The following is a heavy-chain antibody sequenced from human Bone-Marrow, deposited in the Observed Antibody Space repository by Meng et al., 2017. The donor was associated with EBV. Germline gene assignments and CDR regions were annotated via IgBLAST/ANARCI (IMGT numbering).Heavy chain of an antibody. CDR2: IYWDEDK. D-gene: IGHD6-19*01. CDR1: GFSLSNCGVG. V-gene: IGHV2-5*02. CDR3: AHSQWPPSFDP. Sequence: NTLEGCGPKLVTPTQTRTLTSTLSGFSLSNCGVGVGRVREPPGKALEWLSLIYWDEDKPYSPSLKSRLTITKDTTKNQVDLTMTKMDPVDTAKYYCAHSQWPPSFDPWGQGTLVTVSS. J-gene: IGHJ5*02.